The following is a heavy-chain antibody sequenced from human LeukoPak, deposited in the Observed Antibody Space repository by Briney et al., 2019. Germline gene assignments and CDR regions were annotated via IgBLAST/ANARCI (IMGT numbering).Heavy chain of an antibody. D-gene: IGHD3-22*01. CDR2: IYSSGST. Sequence: SQTLSFNCTVAGCSISSGGYYWSWIRQHPGKVLEWIGYIYSSGSTYYNPSLKTRVTISVDTSTNQFSLKLSSVTTADTAVYYCARAAGVYYESSGYYFDYWGQGTLVSVSS. CDR1: GCSISSGGYY. CDR3: ARAAGVYYESSGYYFDY. V-gene: IGHV4-31*03. J-gene: IGHJ4*02.